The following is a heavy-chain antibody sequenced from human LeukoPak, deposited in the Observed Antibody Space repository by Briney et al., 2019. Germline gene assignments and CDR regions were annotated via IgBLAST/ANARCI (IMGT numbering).Heavy chain of an antibody. CDR3: ARDQCDLGVPSAFDI. Sequence: GGSLRLSCAASGFTFSSYSMNWVRQAPGKGLEWVSYISSSSSTIYYADSVKGRFTISRDNAKNSLYLQMNSLRAEDTAVYYCARDQCDLGVPSAFDIWGQGTMVTVSS. J-gene: IGHJ3*02. V-gene: IGHV3-48*01. CDR2: ISSSSSTI. D-gene: IGHD2-2*01. CDR1: GFTFSSYS.